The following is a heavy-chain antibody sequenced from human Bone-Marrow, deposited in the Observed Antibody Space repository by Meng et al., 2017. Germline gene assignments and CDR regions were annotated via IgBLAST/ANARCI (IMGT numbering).Heavy chain of an antibody. CDR1: GFTVSSNY. V-gene: IGHV3-33*08. Sequence: GGSLRLSCAASGFTVSSNYMSWVRQAPGKGLEWVAVIWYDGSNKYYADSVKGRFTISRDNSKNTLYLQMNSLRAEDTAVYYCAREWLSSGWYRGDLDYWGQGTLVTVSS. D-gene: IGHD6-19*01. CDR3: AREWLSSGWYRGDLDY. CDR2: IWYDGSNK. J-gene: IGHJ4*02.